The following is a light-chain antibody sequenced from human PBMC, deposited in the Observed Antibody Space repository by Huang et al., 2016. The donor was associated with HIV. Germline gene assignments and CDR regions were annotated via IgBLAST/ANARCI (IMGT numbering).Light chain of an antibody. V-gene: IGKV2-28*01. CDR3: MQALQTWT. CDR2: LGA. CDR1: QSLLHSNGYNY. Sequence: DIVMTQSPRSLPVTPGEPAAISCRSSQSLLHSNGYNYLGWYLQKPGQSPQLLIYLGANRASGVPDRFSGSGSGTDFTLRISRVEAEDVGVYYCMQALQTWTFGQGTKVEIK. J-gene: IGKJ1*01.